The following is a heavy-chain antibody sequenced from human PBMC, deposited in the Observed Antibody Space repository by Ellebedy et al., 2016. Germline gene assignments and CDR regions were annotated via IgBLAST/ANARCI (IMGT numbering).Heavy chain of an antibody. J-gene: IGHJ3*02. CDR2: IWYDGSNK. D-gene: IGHD3-9*01. Sequence: GESLEISCAASGFTFSSYGMHWVRQAPGKGLEWVAVIWYDGSNKYYADSVKGRFTISRDNSKNTLYLQMNSLRAEDTAVYYCARDSKYYDILLGNAFDIWGQGTMVTVSS. CDR1: GFTFSSYG. V-gene: IGHV3-33*08. CDR3: ARDSKYYDILLGNAFDI.